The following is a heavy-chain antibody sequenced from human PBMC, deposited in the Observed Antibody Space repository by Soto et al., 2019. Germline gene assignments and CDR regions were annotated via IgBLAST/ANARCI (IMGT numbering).Heavy chain of an antibody. CDR3: AKSLDYSSSSYYYYYMDV. V-gene: IGHV3-9*01. CDR2: ISWNSGTI. D-gene: IGHD6-6*01. Sequence: EVQVVESGGGLVQPGRSLRLSCTASGFTFDDSAMHWVRQAPGKGLGWVSGISWNSGTIGYADSVKGRFTISRDNAQNSLYLQMNSLRAEDTALYYCAKSLDYSSSSYYYYYMDVWGKGTTVTVSS. J-gene: IGHJ6*03. CDR1: GFTFDDSA.